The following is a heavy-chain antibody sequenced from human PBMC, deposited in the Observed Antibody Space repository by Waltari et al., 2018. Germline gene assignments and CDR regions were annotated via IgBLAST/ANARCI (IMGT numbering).Heavy chain of an antibody. J-gene: IGHJ4*02. Sequence: QVQLVQSGAEVKQPGSSVKVSCKASGGTFSSYAISWVRQAPGQGLEWMGGIIPIFGTANYAQKFQGRVTITADESTSTAYMELSSLRSEDTAVYYCARLGYCSSTSCYGGRFYYFDYWGQGTLVTVSS. CDR2: IIPIFGTA. D-gene: IGHD2-2*01. V-gene: IGHV1-69*12. CDR1: GGTFSSYA. CDR3: ARLGYCSSTSCYGGRFYYFDY.